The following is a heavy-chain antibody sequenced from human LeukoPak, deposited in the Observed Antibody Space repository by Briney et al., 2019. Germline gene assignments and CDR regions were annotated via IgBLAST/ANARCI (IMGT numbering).Heavy chain of an antibody. D-gene: IGHD3-22*01. Sequence: ASVKVSCKASGYTFTSYDINWVRQATGQGLVWMGWMNPNSGNTGYAQKFQGRVTMTRNTSISTAYMELGSLRSEDTAVYYCARGYRGSSSGYMDYWGQGTLVTVSS. CDR1: GYTFTSYD. J-gene: IGHJ4*02. CDR3: ARGYRGSSSGYMDY. V-gene: IGHV1-8*01. CDR2: MNPNSGNT.